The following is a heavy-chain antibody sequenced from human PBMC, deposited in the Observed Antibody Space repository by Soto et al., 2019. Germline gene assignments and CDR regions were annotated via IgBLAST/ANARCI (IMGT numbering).Heavy chain of an antibody. Sequence: GEALKISCKCSGYIFTSYWSVLGREMPGKGLGWMFRIDPSDCYTNYSRSFQGHVTISADKSISTAYLQWSSLKASDTAMYYCPRHRTRGIVVVNAANNAPFDPWGPGNLXPVYS. CDR2: IDPSDCYT. D-gene: IGHD2-21*01. J-gene: IGHJ5*02. CDR3: PRHRTRGIVVVNAANNAPFDP. CDR1: GYIFTSYW. V-gene: IGHV5-10-1*01.